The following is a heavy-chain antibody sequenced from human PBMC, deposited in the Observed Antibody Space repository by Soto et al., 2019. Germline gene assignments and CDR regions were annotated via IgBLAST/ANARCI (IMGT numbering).Heavy chain of an antibody. CDR2: INHSGST. Sequence: QVQLQQWGAGLLKPSETLSLTCAVYGGSFSGYYWSWIRQPPGKGLEWIGEINHSGSTNYNPSLKSRVTISVDTSKNQFSLKLSSVTAADTAVYYCARGVKPGRITMVRGVIITSKGWFDPWGQGTLVTVSS. D-gene: IGHD3-10*01. CDR3: ARGVKPGRITMVRGVIITSKGWFDP. J-gene: IGHJ5*02. V-gene: IGHV4-34*01. CDR1: GGSFSGYY.